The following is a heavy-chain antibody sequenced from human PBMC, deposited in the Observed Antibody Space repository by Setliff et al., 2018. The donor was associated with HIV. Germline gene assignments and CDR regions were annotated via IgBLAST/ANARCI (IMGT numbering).Heavy chain of an antibody. V-gene: IGHV3-30*03. D-gene: IGHD3-3*01. CDR1: GFAFRHYA. CDR2: VSYDAERK. J-gene: IGHJ4*02. CDR3: ARDSAAWVTELGILGY. Sequence: PGESLKISCEASGFAFRHYAMHWVRQAPGKGLEWVAVVSYDAERKYYADSVKGRFTISRDNPRNTVYLQMTGLRLDDTAVYYCARDSAAWVTELGILGYWGQGTLVTVSS.